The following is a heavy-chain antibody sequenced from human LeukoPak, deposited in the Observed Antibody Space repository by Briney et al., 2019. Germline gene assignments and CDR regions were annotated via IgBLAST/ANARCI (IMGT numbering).Heavy chain of an antibody. V-gene: IGHV4-59*01. CDR1: GGSINTYY. J-gene: IGHJ5*02. CDR2: IYYSGST. D-gene: IGHD4-17*01. Sequence: SETLSLTCTVSGGSINTYYWSWIRQPPGKGLEWIGYIYYSGSTNYNPSLKSRVTISVDTSKNQFSLKLSSVTAADTAVYYCARHDYGDYWFDPWGQGTLVTVSS. CDR3: ARHDYGDYWFDP.